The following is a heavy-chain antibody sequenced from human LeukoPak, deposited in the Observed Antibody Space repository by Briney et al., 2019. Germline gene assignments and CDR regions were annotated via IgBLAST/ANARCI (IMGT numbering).Heavy chain of an antibody. CDR1: GGTFSSYA. V-gene: IGHV1-69*13. D-gene: IGHD3-16*01. J-gene: IGHJ3*02. CDR2: IIPIFGTA. Sequence: ASVKVSCKASGGTFSSYAISWVRQAPGQGLEWMGGIIPIFGTANYAQKFQGRVTITADESTSTAYMELSSLRSEDTAVYYCARVRDYDYVWGRREDAFDIWGQGTMVTVSS. CDR3: ARVRDYDYVWGRREDAFDI.